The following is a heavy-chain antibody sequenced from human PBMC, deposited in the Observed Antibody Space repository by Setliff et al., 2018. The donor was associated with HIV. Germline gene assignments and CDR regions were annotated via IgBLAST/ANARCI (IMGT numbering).Heavy chain of an antibody. J-gene: IGHJ5*02. Sequence: SETLSLTCTVSGGSISSYYWSWIRQPPGGGLEWIGYIYTSGNTNYNPSLQSRVTMSVDTSKNQFSLNLNSVTAADTAVYYCARRAVQDGTVTSSNWFDPWGQGTLVTVSS. D-gene: IGHD1-7*01. CDR1: GGSISSYY. V-gene: IGHV4-4*09. CDR3: ARRAVQDGTVTSSNWFDP. CDR2: IYTSGNT.